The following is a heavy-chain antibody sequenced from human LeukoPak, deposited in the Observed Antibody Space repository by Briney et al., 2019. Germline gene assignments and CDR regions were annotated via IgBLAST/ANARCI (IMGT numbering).Heavy chain of an antibody. CDR3: VLSYPGSNYFDY. J-gene: IGHJ4*02. V-gene: IGHV4-4*07. CDR2: IYTSGST. Sequence: SETLSLTCTVSGGSISSYYWSWIRQPAGKGLEWIGRIYTSGSTYYNPSLKSRVTMSVDTSKNQFSLKLSSVTAADTAVYYCVLSYPGSNYFDYWGQGTLVTVSS. CDR1: GGSISSYY.